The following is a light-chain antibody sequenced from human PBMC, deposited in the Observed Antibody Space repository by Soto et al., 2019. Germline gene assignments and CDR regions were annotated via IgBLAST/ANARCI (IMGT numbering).Light chain of an antibody. CDR3: QQYGNSRFI. CDR1: ESVAITY. J-gene: IGKJ3*01. Sequence: EGVLTQSPDTLSLSPGERSTLSCRSSESVAITYLAWYQQKPGQAPRLLIYGASRRATGIPDRFSGSGSGTDFILTISRLEPEDFAVYYCQQYGNSRFIFGPGTKVDIK. CDR2: GAS. V-gene: IGKV3-20*01.